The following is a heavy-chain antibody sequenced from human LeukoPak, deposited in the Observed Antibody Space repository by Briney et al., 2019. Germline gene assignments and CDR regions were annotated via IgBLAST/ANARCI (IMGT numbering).Heavy chain of an antibody. CDR3: ARTTYYYDSRGYDAFDI. J-gene: IGHJ3*02. D-gene: IGHD3-22*01. V-gene: IGHV4-59*02. Sequence: PSETLSLTCTVSGGSVSRSYWSWMRQPPGKGLEWIGYIHYSGSTDYNPSLKSRVTISVDTSKNQFSLKLTSVTAADTAVYYCARTTYYYDSRGYDAFDIWGQGTMVTVSS. CDR2: IHYSGST. CDR1: GGSVSRSY.